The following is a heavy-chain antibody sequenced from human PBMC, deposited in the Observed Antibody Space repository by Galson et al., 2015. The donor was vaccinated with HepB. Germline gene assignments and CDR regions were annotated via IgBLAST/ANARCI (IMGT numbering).Heavy chain of an antibody. CDR1: GFTFSSYG. J-gene: IGHJ4*02. Sequence: SLRLSCAASGFTFSSYGMHWVRQAPGKGLEWVAVISYDGSNKYYADSVKGRFTISRDNSKNTLYLQMNSLRAEDTAVYYCAKGEWEPRKGGFDYWGQGTLVTVSS. CDR2: ISYDGSNK. V-gene: IGHV3-30*18. D-gene: IGHD1-26*01. CDR3: AKGEWEPRKGGFDY.